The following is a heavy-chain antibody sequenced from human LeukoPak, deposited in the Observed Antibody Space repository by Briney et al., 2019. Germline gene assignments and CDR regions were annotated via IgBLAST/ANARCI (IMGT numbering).Heavy chain of an antibody. V-gene: IGHV1-18*04. D-gene: IGHD3-10*01. CDR2: ISANNGET. Sequence: ASVKVSCKGSGYTFINYGISWVRQAPGQELEWMSWISANNGETRYAQNFQGRVTMTTDTSTNTGYMELRSLRSDGTAVYYCAREYGSGSYTGIDYWGQGTLVTVSS. J-gene: IGHJ4*02. CDR1: GYTFINYG. CDR3: AREYGSGSYTGIDY.